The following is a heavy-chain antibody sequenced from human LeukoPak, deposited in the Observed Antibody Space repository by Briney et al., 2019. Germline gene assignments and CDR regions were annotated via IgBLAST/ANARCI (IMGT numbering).Heavy chain of an antibody. CDR1: GFTFSSYA. CDR3: AKRRGLAGSGRYYYMDV. V-gene: IGHV3-23*01. CDR2: ISGSGGST. Sequence: PGGSLRLSCAASGFTFSSYAMSWVRQAPGKGLEWVSAISGSGGSTYYADSVKGRFTISRDNSKNTLYLQMSSLRAEDTALYYCAKRRGLAGSGRYYYMDVWGKGTTVTVSS. D-gene: IGHD3-10*01. J-gene: IGHJ6*03.